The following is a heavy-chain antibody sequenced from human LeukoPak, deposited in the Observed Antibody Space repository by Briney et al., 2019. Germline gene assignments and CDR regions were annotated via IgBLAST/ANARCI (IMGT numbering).Heavy chain of an antibody. V-gene: IGHV3-21*01. Sequence: PGGSLRLSCAASGFTFSSYSMNWVRQAPGKGLEWVSSISSSSSYIYYADSVKSRFTISRDNAKNSLYLQMNSLRAEDRAVYYCARDLGVFFDYWGQGTLVTVSS. CDR3: ARDLGVFFDY. J-gene: IGHJ4*02. D-gene: IGHD3-16*01. CDR2: ISSSSSYI. CDR1: GFTFSSYS.